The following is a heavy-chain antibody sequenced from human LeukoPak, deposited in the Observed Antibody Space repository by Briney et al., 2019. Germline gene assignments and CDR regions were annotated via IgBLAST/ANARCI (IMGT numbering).Heavy chain of an antibody. D-gene: IGHD5-12*01. CDR1: GFTFSNYW. V-gene: IGHV3-7*02. J-gene: IGHJ4*02. CDR3: ARPYDSNRDHSGYGY. Sequence: GGSLRLSCATSGFTFSNYWMSWVRPAPGKGLDWVANINQDGREEYYVDSVRGRFTISRDNAKNSLYLQMNSLRAEDTAVYYCARPYDSNRDHSGYGYWGRGTLVTVSS. CDR2: INQDGREE.